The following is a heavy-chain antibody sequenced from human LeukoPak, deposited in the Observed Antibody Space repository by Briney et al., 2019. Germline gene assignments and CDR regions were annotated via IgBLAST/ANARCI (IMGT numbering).Heavy chain of an antibody. CDR3: AKDRYITMVRGVIIGYFDY. CDR2: ISGSGGST. Sequence: GGSLRLSCAASGFTFSDYYMSWVRQAPGKGLEWVSAISGSGGSTYYADSVKGRFTISRDNSKNTLYLQMNSLRAEDTAVYYCAKDRYITMVRGVIIGYFDYWGQGTLVTVSS. J-gene: IGHJ4*02. V-gene: IGHV3-23*01. CDR1: GFTFSDYY. D-gene: IGHD3-10*01.